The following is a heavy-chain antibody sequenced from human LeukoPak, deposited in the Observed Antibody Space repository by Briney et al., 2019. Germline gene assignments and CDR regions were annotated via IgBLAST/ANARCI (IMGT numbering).Heavy chain of an antibody. CDR1: GFTFSSYS. J-gene: IGHJ4*02. CDR3: ARGDRQQLVLHQSRSFDY. Sequence: GGSLRLSCAASGFTFSSYSMNWVRQAPGKGLEWVSSISSSSSYIYYADSVKGRFTISRDNAKNSLYLQMNSLRSEDTAVYYCARGDRQQLVLHQSRSFDYWGQGTLVTVSS. CDR2: ISSSSSYI. D-gene: IGHD6-13*01. V-gene: IGHV3-21*04.